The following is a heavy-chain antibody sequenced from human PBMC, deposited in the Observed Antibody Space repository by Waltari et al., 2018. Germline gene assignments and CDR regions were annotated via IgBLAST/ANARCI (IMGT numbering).Heavy chain of an antibody. Sequence: EVQLLESGGGLVQPGGSLRLSCAASGFTFSSYAMSWVRQAPGKGLEWVSAISGSGGSTYYADSVKGRFTISRVNSKNTLYLQMNSLRAEDTAVYYCAKEEYDILTGYPYFDYWGQGTLVTVSS. CDR3: AKEEYDILTGYPYFDY. J-gene: IGHJ4*02. CDR1: GFTFSSYA. CDR2: ISGSGGST. D-gene: IGHD3-9*01. V-gene: IGHV3-23*01.